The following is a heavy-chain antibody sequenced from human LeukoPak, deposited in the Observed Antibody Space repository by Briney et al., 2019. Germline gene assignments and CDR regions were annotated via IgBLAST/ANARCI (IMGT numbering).Heavy chain of an antibody. D-gene: IGHD1-1*01. J-gene: IGHJ3*02. Sequence: PGGSLRLSCAASGFTFSSYGMHWVRQAPGKGLEWVAFIRYDGSNKYYADSVKGRFTISRDNSKNTLYLQMNSLRAEDMAVYYCAKVTVQLERRRAFDIWGQGTMVTVSS. CDR1: GFTFSSYG. V-gene: IGHV3-30*02. CDR3: AKVTVQLERRRAFDI. CDR2: IRYDGSNK.